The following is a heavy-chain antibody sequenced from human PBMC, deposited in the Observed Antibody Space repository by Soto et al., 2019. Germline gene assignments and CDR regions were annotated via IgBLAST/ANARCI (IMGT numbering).Heavy chain of an antibody. CDR2: IYYGGTT. D-gene: IGHD3-9*01. Sequence: EVQLVESGGGLVQPGGSLRISCAASGLTVSTNDMRWVRQAPGKGLEWVSIIYYGGTTYYADSVKGRLTTARDDSKNTLYLQMHSQRAEDTPVYYWASDYDTSRGVWACYGIDVWGQVNTVTVSS. J-gene: IGHJ6*02. V-gene: IGHV3-66*01. CDR3: ASDYDTSRGVWACYGIDV. CDR1: GLTVSTND.